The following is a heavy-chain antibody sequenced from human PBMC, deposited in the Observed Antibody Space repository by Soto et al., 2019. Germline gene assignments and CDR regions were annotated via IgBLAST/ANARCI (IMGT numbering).Heavy chain of an antibody. Sequence: ASVKVSCKASGFTFTSSAVQWVRQARGQGLEWIGWIVVGSGNTNYAQKFQERVTITRDMSTSTAYMELSSLRSEDTAVYYCAADTSDSWEPPGTIWGQGTMVTVSS. CDR1: GFTFTSSA. CDR3: AADTSDSWEPPGTI. V-gene: IGHV1-58*01. D-gene: IGHD1-26*01. J-gene: IGHJ3*02. CDR2: IVVGSGNT.